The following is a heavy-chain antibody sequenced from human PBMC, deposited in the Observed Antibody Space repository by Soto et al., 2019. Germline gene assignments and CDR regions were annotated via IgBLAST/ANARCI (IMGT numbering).Heavy chain of an antibody. CDR1: GGSFSGYY. CDR3: ARYRREAVAGYTLDN. Sequence: SETLSLTCAVYGGSFSGYYWSWIRQPPGKGLEWIGEINHSGSTNYNPSLKSRVTISVDTSKNQFSLKVNSMTAADTAVYYCARYRREAVAGYTLDNWGQGILVTVSS. V-gene: IGHV4-34*01. J-gene: IGHJ4*02. D-gene: IGHD6-13*01. CDR2: INHSGST.